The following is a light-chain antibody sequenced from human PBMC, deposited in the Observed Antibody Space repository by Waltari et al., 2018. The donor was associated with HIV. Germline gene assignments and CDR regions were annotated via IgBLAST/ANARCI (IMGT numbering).Light chain of an antibody. CDR2: DVS. CDR1: SSDVGGYNY. J-gene: IGLJ2*01. Sequence: QSALTQPASVSGSPGQSITISCTGTSSDVGGYNYVSWYQQHPGKAPKIMIYDVSQRPAGVSNGFCGSKSGNTASLTISGLQADDETDYYCSSYTSSSTLVFGGGTKLTVL. V-gene: IGLV2-14*03. CDR3: SSYTSSSTLV.